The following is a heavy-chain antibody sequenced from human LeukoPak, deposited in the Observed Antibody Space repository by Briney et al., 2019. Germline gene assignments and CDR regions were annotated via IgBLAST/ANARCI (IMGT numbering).Heavy chain of an antibody. J-gene: IGHJ4*02. CDR1: GFTFSSYG. CDR3: ARGNTAMVT. CDR2: IWYDGSNK. Sequence: GRSLRLSCAASGFTFSSYGMHWVRQAPCKGLEWVAVIWYDGSNKYYADSVKGRFTISRDNSKNTLYLQMNSLRAEDTAVYYCARGNTAMVTWGQGTLVTVSS. D-gene: IGHD5-18*01. V-gene: IGHV3-33*01.